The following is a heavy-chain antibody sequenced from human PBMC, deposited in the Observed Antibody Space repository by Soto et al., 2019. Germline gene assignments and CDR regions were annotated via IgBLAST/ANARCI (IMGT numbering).Heavy chain of an antibody. CDR3: ARVIDYYGSGSYYMGGYYYYYGMDV. Sequence: SETLSLTCAVSGGSISSGGYSWSWIRQPPGKGLEWIGYIYYSGSTNYNPSLKSRVTISVDTSKNQFSLKLSSVTAADTAVYYCARVIDYYGSGSYYMGGYYYYYGMDVWGQGTTVTVSS. V-gene: IGHV4-61*08. D-gene: IGHD3-10*01. CDR1: GGSISSGGYS. CDR2: IYYSGST. J-gene: IGHJ6*02.